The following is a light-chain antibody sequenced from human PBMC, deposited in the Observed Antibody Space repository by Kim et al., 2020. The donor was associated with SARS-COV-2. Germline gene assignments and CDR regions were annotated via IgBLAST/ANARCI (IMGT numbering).Light chain of an antibody. V-gene: IGLV2-14*03. CDR3: SSYSSSGTYV. CDR2: DVT. J-gene: IGLJ1*01. CDR1: RSDVGGYNY. Sequence: GQSITTSCTGTRSDVGGYNYVAWYQQHPGKAPKAMIYDVTNRPSGVSDRFSGSKSGNTASLTISGLQTGDEADYYCSSYSSSGTYVFGTGTKVTVL.